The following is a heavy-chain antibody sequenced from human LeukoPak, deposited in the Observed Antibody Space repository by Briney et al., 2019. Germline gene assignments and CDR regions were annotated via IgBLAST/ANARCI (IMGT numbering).Heavy chain of an antibody. D-gene: IGHD5-24*01. CDR1: GGSISSSSYY. V-gene: IGHV4-39*07. CDR3: ARDVEMATVGDY. J-gene: IGHJ4*02. CDR2: IYYSGST. Sequence: SETLSLTCTVSGGSISSSSYYWGWIRQPPGKGLEWIGSIYYSGSTYYNPSLKSRVTISVDTSKNQFSLKLSSVTAADTAVYYCARDVEMATVGDYWGQGTLVTVSS.